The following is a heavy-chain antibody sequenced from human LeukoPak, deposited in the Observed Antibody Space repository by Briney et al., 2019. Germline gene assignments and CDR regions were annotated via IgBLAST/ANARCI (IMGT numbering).Heavy chain of an antibody. CDR2: INHSGST. V-gene: IGHV4-34*01. Sequence: SETLSLTRAVYGGSFSGYYWSWIRQPPGKGLEWIGEINHSGSTNYNPSLKSRVTISVDTSKNQFSLKLSSVTAADTAVYYCAREMVATTYYFDYWGQGTLVTVSS. J-gene: IGHJ4*02. D-gene: IGHD5-12*01. CDR3: AREMVATTYYFDY. CDR1: GGSFSGYY.